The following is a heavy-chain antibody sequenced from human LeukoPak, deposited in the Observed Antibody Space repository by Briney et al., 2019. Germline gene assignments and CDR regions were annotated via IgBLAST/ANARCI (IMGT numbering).Heavy chain of an antibody. D-gene: IGHD6-13*01. CDR3: AITPRRSWYVY. CDR1: GGSISSSSYY. Sequence: SETLSLTCTVSGGSISSSSYYWGWIRQPPGKGLEWIGSIYYSGSTYYNPSLKSRVTISVDTSKNQFSLKLSSVTAADTAVYYCAITPRRSWYVYWGQGTLVTVSS. J-gene: IGHJ4*02. V-gene: IGHV4-39*01. CDR2: IYYSGST.